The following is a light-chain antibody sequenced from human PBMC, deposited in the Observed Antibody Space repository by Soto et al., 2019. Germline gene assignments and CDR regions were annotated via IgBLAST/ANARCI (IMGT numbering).Light chain of an antibody. CDR1: QSVSSN. J-gene: IGKJ1*01. CDR3: QPYISYWT. V-gene: IGKV3-15*01. CDR2: GAS. Sequence: IVMPQSPATLSVSPGERATLSCRAGQSVSSNLAWYQQKPGQAPRLLIYGASTRATGIPARFSGSGSGTEFTLTISCLQPDDFPTYYCQPYISYWTSSQGANADIK.